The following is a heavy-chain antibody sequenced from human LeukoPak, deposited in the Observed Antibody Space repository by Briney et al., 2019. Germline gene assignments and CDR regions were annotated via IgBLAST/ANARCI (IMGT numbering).Heavy chain of an antibody. CDR1: GDSVSSNSAA. J-gene: IGHJ4*02. CDR2: TCYRSKWYN. Sequence: SQTLSLTCAISGDSVSSNSAAWNWIRQSPSRGLEWLGRTCYRSKWYNDYAVSVKGRITINPDTSKNQFSLQLNSVTPEDTAVYYCARRSTEAYSMDYWGQGTLVTVSS. CDR3: ARRSTEAYSMDY. D-gene: IGHD1-26*01. V-gene: IGHV6-1*01.